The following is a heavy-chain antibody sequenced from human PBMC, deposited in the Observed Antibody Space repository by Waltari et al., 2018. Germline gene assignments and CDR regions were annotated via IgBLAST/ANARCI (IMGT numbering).Heavy chain of an antibody. CDR3: ARVRYSSSSPHFDY. CDR2: ISGSGGST. J-gene: IGHJ4*02. CDR1: GFTFSSYA. D-gene: IGHD6-6*01. V-gene: IGHV3-23*01. Sequence: EVQLLESGGGLVQPGGSLRLSCAASGFTFSSYAMSWVRQAPGKGLEWVSAISGSGGSTYYADSVKGRFTISRDNSKNTLYLQMNSLRSEDTAVYYCARVRYSSSSPHFDYWGQGTLVTVSS.